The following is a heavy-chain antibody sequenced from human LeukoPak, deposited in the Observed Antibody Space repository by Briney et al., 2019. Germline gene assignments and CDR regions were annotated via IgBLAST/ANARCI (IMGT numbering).Heavy chain of an antibody. CDR1: GYTFTSYA. CDR3: AREGTIFGVVKIDY. V-gene: IGHV7-4-1*02. Sequence: GASVKVSCKASGYTFTSYAMNWVRQAPGQGLEWMGWINTNTGNPTYAQGFTGRFVFSLDTSVSTAYLQISSLKAEDTAVYYRAREGTIFGVVKIDYWGQGTLVTVSS. CDR2: INTNTGNP. D-gene: IGHD3-3*01. J-gene: IGHJ4*02.